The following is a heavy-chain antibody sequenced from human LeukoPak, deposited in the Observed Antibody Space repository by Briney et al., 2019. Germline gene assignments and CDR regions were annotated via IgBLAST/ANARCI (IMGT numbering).Heavy chain of an antibody. J-gene: IGHJ3*02. CDR1: GGSISGYC. Sequence: SETLSLTCTVSGGSISGYCWSWIRQPPGKGLEWIGYIYSTGSTNYNPSLKSRVTISVDTSKNQFSLKLSSVTAADTAVYYCARHPGGVGAFDIWGQGTMVTVSS. CDR3: ARHPGGVGAFDI. D-gene: IGHD1-26*01. CDR2: IYSTGST. V-gene: IGHV4-59*08.